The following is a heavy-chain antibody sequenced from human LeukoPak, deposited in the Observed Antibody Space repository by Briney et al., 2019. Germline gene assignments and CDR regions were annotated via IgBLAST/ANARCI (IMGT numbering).Heavy chain of an antibody. CDR1: GFTFSSYE. D-gene: IGHD6-19*01. J-gene: IGHJ6*01. V-gene: IGHV3-48*03. Sequence: AGSLRLTCADSGFTFSSYERNWLRQAPGKGLEWVSYISSSGSTIYYADSVKGRFTISRDNSKNTLYLQMGSLRAEDMAVYYCAQPVGRSGPMLVWRRGTTVTVSS. CDR3: AQPVGRSGPMLV. CDR2: ISSSGSTI.